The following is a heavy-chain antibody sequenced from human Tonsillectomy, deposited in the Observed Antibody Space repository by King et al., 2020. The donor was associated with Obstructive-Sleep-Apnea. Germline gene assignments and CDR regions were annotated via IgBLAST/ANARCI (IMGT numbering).Heavy chain of an antibody. J-gene: IGHJ4*02. D-gene: IGHD1-26*01. CDR2: IYFSGST. V-gene: IGHV4-31*03. CDR1: GDSISSGGYY. CDR3: ASPGSGSVGAFNY. Sequence: VQLQESGPGLVKPSQTLSLTCTVSGDSISSGGYYWSWIRQHPGKALEYIGSIYFSGSTYYNPSLKSRLTISLDTSKNHFSLNLSSLTAADTAVYYCASPGSGSVGAFNYWSQGTLVTVSS.